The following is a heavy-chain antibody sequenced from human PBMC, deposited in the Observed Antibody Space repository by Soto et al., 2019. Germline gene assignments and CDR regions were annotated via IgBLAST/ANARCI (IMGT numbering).Heavy chain of an antibody. D-gene: IGHD3-10*01. CDR2: ISTYNTHR. Sequence: GASVKVSCKASGYNFLTYGISWLRQAPGRGLEWMGWISTYNTHRNYAQNFQERVTMTTDTSTNTAYMELRSLRSADTAIYYCARDRPGISVIRAVKTYNYFDPWGQGTLVTVSS. CDR1: GYNFLTYG. J-gene: IGHJ5*02. CDR3: ARDRPGISVIRAVKTYNYFDP. V-gene: IGHV1-18*01.